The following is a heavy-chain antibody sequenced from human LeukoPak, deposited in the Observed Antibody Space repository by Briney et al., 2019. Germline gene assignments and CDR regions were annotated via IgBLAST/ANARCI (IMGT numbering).Heavy chain of an antibody. CDR3: ASEDYYDSSGYYTNKEYFQH. D-gene: IGHD3-22*01. Sequence: ASVKVSCKASVYTFTGYYMHGVRQAPGQGLDWMGLSNPNSGCTNYAQKFQGRVALTTDTSISTAYMQLSRMRSDDTDVYYCASEDYYDSSGYYTNKEYFQHWGQGTLVTVSS. CDR2: SNPNSGCT. V-gene: IGHV1-2*02. CDR1: VYTFTGYY. J-gene: IGHJ1*01.